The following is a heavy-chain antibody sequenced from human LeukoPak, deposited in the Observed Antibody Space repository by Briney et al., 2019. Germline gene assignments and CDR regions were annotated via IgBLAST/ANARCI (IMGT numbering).Heavy chain of an antibody. Sequence: SQTLSLTCSVSGDSISSSSGYYFWSWIRQHPGKGLEWIGYIYYRGSTYFNPSLKSRLTISVDTSKNQFSLKLKSVTAADTAVYYCARDRGATYSSSSDYYMDVWGKGTTVTVSS. V-gene: IGHV4-31*03. CDR1: GDSISSSSGYY. J-gene: IGHJ6*03. D-gene: IGHD6-6*01. CDR2: IYYRGST. CDR3: ARDRGATYSSSSDYYMDV.